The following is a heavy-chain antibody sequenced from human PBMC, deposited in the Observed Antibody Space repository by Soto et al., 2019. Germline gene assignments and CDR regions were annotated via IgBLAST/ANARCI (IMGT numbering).Heavy chain of an antibody. CDR2: IYNSGIT. Sequence: SETLSLTCTVSGASISSTTYYWGWIRQPPGKELEWIGSIYNSGITYYNPSLKSRVTISVDTSKNQFSLKLSSVTAADTAVYYCCRQSTSMARKFDYWGQGTLVTVSS. CDR3: CRQSTSMARKFDY. D-gene: IGHD5-18*01. CDR1: GASISSTTYY. V-gene: IGHV4-39*01. J-gene: IGHJ4*02.